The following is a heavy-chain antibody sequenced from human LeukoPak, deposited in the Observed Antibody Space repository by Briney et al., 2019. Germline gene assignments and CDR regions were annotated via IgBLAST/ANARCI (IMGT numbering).Heavy chain of an antibody. J-gene: IGHJ3*02. CDR3: ARVRGPARPHDAFDI. D-gene: IGHD6-6*01. CDR2: ISGSGGST. Sequence: GGSLRLSCAASGFTFSSYGMSWVRQAPGKGLEWVSAISGSGGSTYYADSVKGRFTISRDNSKNTLYLQMNSLRAEDTAVYYCARVRGPARPHDAFDIWGQGTMVTVSS. CDR1: GFTFSSYG. V-gene: IGHV3-23*01.